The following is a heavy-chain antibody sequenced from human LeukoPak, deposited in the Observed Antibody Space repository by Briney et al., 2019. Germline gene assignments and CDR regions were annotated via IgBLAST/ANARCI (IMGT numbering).Heavy chain of an antibody. D-gene: IGHD3-16*01. CDR2: INPSGGST. CDR1: GYTFTTYH. CDR3: ARRGSRIDY. Sequence: ASVKVSCKASGYTFTTYHMHWVRQAPGQGLEWMGIINPSGGSTNYAQKFQGRVTITRNTSISTAYMELSSLRSEDTAVYYCARRGSRIDYWGQGTLVTVSS. V-gene: IGHV1-46*01. J-gene: IGHJ4*02.